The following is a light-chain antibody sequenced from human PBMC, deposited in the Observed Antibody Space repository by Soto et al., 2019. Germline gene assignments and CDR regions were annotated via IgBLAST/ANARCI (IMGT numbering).Light chain of an antibody. V-gene: IGKV3-15*01. CDR1: QSVGSN. CDR2: AAS. Sequence: ETVMTQSPATLSVSPGERATLSCRASQSVGSNLAWYQQRPGQAPSLLIYAASTRATGIPARFSGSGSGTEFTLTISSLQSEDFAVYYCQHYNNWPPLTFGGGTTVEIK. J-gene: IGKJ4*01. CDR3: QHYNNWPPLT.